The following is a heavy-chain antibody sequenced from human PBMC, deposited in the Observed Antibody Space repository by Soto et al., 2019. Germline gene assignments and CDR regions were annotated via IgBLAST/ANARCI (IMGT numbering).Heavy chain of an antibody. D-gene: IGHD6-19*01. CDR3: THVTSVGYPFLDN. Sequence: QITLKESGPTLVKPTQTLTLTCVFSGFSVTNSGVGVGWLRQPPGKTLEWLAIIHWNDDTSYNPSLKSRVTITKDTSRSQVVLTMTNVDPVDTGTYYCTHVTSVGYPFLDNWGKGTLVTVSS. V-gene: IGHV2-5*01. J-gene: IGHJ4*02. CDR2: IHWNDDT. CDR1: GFSVTNSGVG.